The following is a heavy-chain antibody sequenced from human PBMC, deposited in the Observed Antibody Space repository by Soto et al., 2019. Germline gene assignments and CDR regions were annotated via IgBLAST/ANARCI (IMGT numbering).Heavy chain of an antibody. CDR3: ASAWFLDKLYFDY. Sequence: TGGSLRLSCAASGFTFSSYSMNWVRQAPGKGLEWVSYISSSSSTIYYADSVKGRFTISRDNAKNSLYLQMNSLRAEDTAVYYCASAWFLDKLYFDYWGQGTLVTVSS. CDR1: GFTFSSYS. D-gene: IGHD3-3*01. V-gene: IGHV3-48*01. CDR2: ISSSSSTI. J-gene: IGHJ4*02.